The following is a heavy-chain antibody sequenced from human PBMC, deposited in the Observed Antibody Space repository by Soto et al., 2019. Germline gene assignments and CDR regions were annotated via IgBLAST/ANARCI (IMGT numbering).Heavy chain of an antibody. V-gene: IGHV3-48*02. Sequence: GGSLRLSCAASGFTFSSYSMNWVRQAPGKGLEWVSYISSSSSTIYYADSVKGRFTISRDNAKNSLYLQMNSLRDEDTAVYYCAREVSNWNQGENWFDPWGQGTLVTVSS. D-gene: IGHD1-20*01. CDR1: GFTFSSYS. CDR2: ISSSSSTI. CDR3: AREVSNWNQGENWFDP. J-gene: IGHJ5*02.